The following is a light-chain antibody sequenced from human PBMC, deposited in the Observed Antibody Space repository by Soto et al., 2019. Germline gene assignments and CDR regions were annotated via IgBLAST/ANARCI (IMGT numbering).Light chain of an antibody. Sequence: QSVLAQPPSVSGAPGQKVTISCTGSSSNIGAGYDLHWYQQLPGTAPKLLLYGNSNRPSGVPDRFSGSKSGTSASLAITGLQAEDETDYYCQSYDSSLSAYVFGNGTKVTAL. CDR1: SSNIGAGYD. CDR3: QSYDSSLSAYV. V-gene: IGLV1-40*01. CDR2: GNS. J-gene: IGLJ1*01.